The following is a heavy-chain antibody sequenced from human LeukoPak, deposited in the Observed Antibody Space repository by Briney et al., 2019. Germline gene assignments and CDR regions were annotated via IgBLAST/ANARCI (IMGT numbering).Heavy chain of an antibody. J-gene: IGHJ4*02. CDR2: IYYSGST. Sequence: SETLSLTCTVSGGSISSSSYYWGWIRQPPGKGLEWIGSIYYSGSTYYNPSLKSRVTISVDTSKNQFSLKLSSVTAADTAVYYCARLAPGYSSSRYLGGSFDYWGQGTLVTVSS. D-gene: IGHD6-13*01. CDR3: ARLAPGYSSSRYLGGSFDY. V-gene: IGHV4-39*01. CDR1: GGSISSSSYY.